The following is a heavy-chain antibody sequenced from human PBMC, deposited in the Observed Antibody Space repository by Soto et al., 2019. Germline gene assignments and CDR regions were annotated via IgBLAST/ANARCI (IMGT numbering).Heavy chain of an antibody. J-gene: IGHJ4*02. CDR3: ARGRTVRNYADDSSDYFYFFDH. V-gene: IGHV4-59*01. Sequence: SETLSLTCTVSGDSISTFYWGWMRQSPGKELEWIGYVYYTGSTNYNPSLKSRVTISVDRSKNQFSLKLTSANAADTAVYYCARGRTVRNYADDSSDYFYFFDHWGQGTPVPVSS. CDR2: VYYTGST. CDR1: GDSISTFY. D-gene: IGHD3-22*01.